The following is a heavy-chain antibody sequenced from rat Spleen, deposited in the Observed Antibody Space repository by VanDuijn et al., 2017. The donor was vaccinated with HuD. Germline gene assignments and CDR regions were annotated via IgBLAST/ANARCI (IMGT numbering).Heavy chain of an antibody. CDR2: IIYDDTNT. Sequence: EVQLVESGGGLVQPGRSLKLSCAASGFTFRGYAMAWVRQAPKKGLEWVATIIYDDTNTYYRDSVRGRFTISRDNAKNTLYLQMDSLRSEDTATYYGVRQDTSGYSNWFTYWGQGTLVTVSS. V-gene: IGHV5-17*01. CDR3: VRQDTSGYSNWFTY. J-gene: IGHJ3*01. D-gene: IGHD4-3*01. CDR1: GFTFRGYA.